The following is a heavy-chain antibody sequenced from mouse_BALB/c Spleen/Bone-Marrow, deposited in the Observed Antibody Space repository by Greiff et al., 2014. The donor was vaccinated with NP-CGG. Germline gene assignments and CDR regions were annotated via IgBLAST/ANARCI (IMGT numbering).Heavy chain of an antibody. CDR2: IYPGNVNT. Sequence: VQLQQSGPELVKPGASVRISCKASGYTFTSYYIHWVKQRPGQGLEWIGWIYPGNVNTKYNEKFKGKATLTADKSSSTAYMQLSSLTSEDSAVYFCARDTMDYWSQGTSVTVSS. CDR1: GYTFTSYY. CDR3: ARDTMDY. J-gene: IGHJ4*01. V-gene: IGHV1S56*01.